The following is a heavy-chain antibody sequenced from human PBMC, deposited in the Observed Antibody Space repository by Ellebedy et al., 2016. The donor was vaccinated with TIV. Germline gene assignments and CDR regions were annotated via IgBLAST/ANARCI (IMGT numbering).Heavy chain of an antibody. Sequence: AASVKVSCKASGYTFSSYAIHWVRQAPGQRLEWMGWINAGNGNTKFSQKFQGRVIITRDTSATTAYMELSSLRFEDTAVYYCAKDFNTALVTGFDYWGQGTLVTVSS. CDR3: AKDFNTALVTGFDY. CDR1: GYTFSSYA. CDR2: INAGNGNT. J-gene: IGHJ4*02. V-gene: IGHV1-3*01. D-gene: IGHD5-18*01.